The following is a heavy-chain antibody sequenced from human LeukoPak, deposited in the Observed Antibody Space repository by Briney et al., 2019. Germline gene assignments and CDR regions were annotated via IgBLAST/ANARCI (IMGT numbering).Heavy chain of an antibody. V-gene: IGHV1-2*02. CDR3: ARGDGDYVRGNWFDP. D-gene: IGHD4-17*01. CDR2: INPNSGGT. CDR1: GYTFTGYY. J-gene: IGHJ5*02. Sequence: ASVKVSCKASGYTFTGYYMHWVRQAPGQGLEWMGWINPNSGGTNYAQKFQGRVTMTRDTSISTAYMEPSRLRSDDTAVYYCARGDGDYVRGNWFDPWGQGTLVTVSS.